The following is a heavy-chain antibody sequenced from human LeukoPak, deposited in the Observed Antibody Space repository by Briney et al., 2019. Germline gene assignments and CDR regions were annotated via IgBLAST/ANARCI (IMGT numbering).Heavy chain of an antibody. CDR1: GFTFDDYG. CDR3: ARVAGSGWLPIFNY. J-gene: IGHJ4*02. Sequence: GGSLRLSCAASGFTFDDYGMSWVRQAPGRGLEWVSGINWNGGSTGYADSVKGRFTISRDNAKNSLYLQMNSLRAEDTAFYYCARVAGSGWLPIFNYWGQGTLVTVSS. CDR2: INWNGGST. V-gene: IGHV3-20*04. D-gene: IGHD6-19*01.